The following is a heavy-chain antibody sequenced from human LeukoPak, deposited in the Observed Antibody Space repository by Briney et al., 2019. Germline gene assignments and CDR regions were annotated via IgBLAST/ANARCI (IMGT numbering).Heavy chain of an antibody. V-gene: IGHV1-8*01. CDR3: ARGSGSYSH. CDR1: GYTFTIFD. Sequence: ASVKVSCKASGYTFTIFDINWVRQATGQGLEWMGWMNPNSGNTGYAQKFQGRVTITRNTSITTAYMELSSLRSDDTAVYYCARGSGSYSHWGQGTLVTVSS. D-gene: IGHD1-26*01. CDR2: MNPNSGNT. J-gene: IGHJ4*02.